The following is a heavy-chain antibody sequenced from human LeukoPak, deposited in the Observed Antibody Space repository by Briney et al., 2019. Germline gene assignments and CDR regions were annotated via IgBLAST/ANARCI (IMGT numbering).Heavy chain of an antibody. CDR1: GYTFTGYY. J-gene: IGHJ4*02. Sequence: GASVKVSCKASGYTFTGYYMHWVRQAPGQGLEWMGWINPNSGGTNYAQKFQGRVTMTRDTSISTAYMELSRLRSDDTAVYYCARDRYRYSSGWYGYWGQGTLVTVSS. CDR3: ARDRYRYSSGWYGY. V-gene: IGHV1-2*02. D-gene: IGHD6-19*01. CDR2: INPNSGGT.